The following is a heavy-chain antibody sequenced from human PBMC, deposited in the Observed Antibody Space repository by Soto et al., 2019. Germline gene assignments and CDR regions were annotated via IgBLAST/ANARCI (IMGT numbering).Heavy chain of an antibody. CDR2: HYYSANT. CDR1: GDSISSSSYY. V-gene: IGHV4-39*01. D-gene: IGHD2-21*01. Sequence: QLQLQESGPGLVKPSETLSLTCTVSGDSISSSSYYWGWIRQPPGKGLEWIVRHYYSANTYHNPSLKSRVTISVDTPNNQFSLRLNSVTAADTAVYYCARHGPWSYVLWGQGTLVSVSS. J-gene: IGHJ4*02. CDR3: ARHGPWSYVL.